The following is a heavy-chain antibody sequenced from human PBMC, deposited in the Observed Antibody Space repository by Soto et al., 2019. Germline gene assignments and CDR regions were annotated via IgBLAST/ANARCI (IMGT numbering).Heavy chain of an antibody. D-gene: IGHD1-26*01. CDR1: GYTFTSYA. Sequence: QVQLVQSGAEVKKPGASVKVSCKASGYTFTSYAMHWVRQAPGQRLEWMGWINAGNGNTKYSQKFQGRVTITRDTSANTAYMELSSLRSEDTAVYYCARGASPLIDYWGQGTLVTVSS. J-gene: IGHJ4*02. CDR3: ARGASPLIDY. V-gene: IGHV1-3*01. CDR2: INAGNGNT.